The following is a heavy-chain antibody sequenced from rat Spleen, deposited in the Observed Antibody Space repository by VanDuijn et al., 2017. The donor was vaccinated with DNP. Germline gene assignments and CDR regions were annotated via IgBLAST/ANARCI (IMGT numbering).Heavy chain of an antibody. Sequence: EMQLQGSGPGLVKPSQSLSLTCSVTDYSITSNYWGWIRKFPGNKMEWIGHISYSGSPTYNPSLKSRISITRDTSKNQFFLQLTSVTTEDTATYYCARLRLEWEVRAMDAWGKGTSVTVSS. J-gene: IGHJ4*01. CDR3: ARLRLEWEVRAMDA. CDR2: ISYSGSP. V-gene: IGHV3-1*01. CDR1: DYSITSNY. D-gene: IGHD1-1*01.